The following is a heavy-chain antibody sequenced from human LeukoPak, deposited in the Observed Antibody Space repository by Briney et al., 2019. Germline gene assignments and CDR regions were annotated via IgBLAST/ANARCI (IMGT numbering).Heavy chain of an antibody. D-gene: IGHD5-18*01. CDR3: ARVIASYGYYYYYYMDV. CDR2: ISSSGSTI. Sequence: PGGSLRLSCAASGFTFSSYEMNWVRQAPGKGLEWVSYISSSGSTIYYADSVKGRFTISRDNAKNSLYLQMNSLRAEDTAVYYCARVIASYGYYYYYYMDVWGKGTTVTISS. CDR1: GFTFSSYE. J-gene: IGHJ6*03. V-gene: IGHV3-48*03.